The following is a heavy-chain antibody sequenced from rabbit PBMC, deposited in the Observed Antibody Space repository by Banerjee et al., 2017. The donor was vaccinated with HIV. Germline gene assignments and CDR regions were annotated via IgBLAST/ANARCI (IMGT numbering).Heavy chain of an antibody. J-gene: IGHJ4*01. D-gene: IGHD1-1*01. CDR1: GFDFSRTG. V-gene: IGHV1S47*01. CDR3: VRGASSSGYYSL. CDR2: IDLVFGST. Sequence: QEQLVESGGGLVQPEGSLTLTCKASGFDFSRTGVSWVRQAPGKGLEWIGYIDLVFGSTYYASWVNGRFTISSHNAQNTLYLQLNSLTAADTATYFCVRGASSSGYYSLWGPGTLVTVS.